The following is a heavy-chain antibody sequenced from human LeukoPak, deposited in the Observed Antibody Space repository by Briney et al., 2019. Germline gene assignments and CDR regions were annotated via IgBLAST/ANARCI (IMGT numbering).Heavy chain of an antibody. CDR1: GFAFSSYG. D-gene: IGHD2-15*01. J-gene: IGHJ4*02. V-gene: IGHV3-30*02. CDR3: AKPGYCSGGSCSPEFDC. CDR2: IRYDGSNE. Sequence: GGSLRLSCAASGFAFSSYGMHWVRQAPGKGLEWVSFIRYDGSNEYYADSVKGRFTISRDNSKTTLYLQMNSLRAEDTAVYYCAKPGYCSGGSCSPEFDCWGQGTLVTVSS.